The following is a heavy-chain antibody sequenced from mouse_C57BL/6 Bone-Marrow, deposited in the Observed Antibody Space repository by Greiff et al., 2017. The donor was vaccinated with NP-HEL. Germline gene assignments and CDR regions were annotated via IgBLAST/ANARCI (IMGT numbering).Heavy chain of an antibody. V-gene: IGHV1-15*01. CDR1: GYTFTDYE. J-gene: IGHJ2*01. Sequence: VQGVESGAELVRPGASVTLSCKASGYTFTDYEMHWVKQTPVHGLEWIGAIDPETGGTAYNQKFKGKAILTADKSSSTAYMELRSLTSEDSAVYYCTGHYYGSSYRGFDYWGQGTTLTVSS. CDR2: IDPETGGT. CDR3: TGHYYGSSYRGFDY. D-gene: IGHD1-1*01.